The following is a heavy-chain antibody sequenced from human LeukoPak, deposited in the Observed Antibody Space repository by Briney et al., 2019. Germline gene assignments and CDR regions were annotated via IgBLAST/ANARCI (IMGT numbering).Heavy chain of an antibody. J-gene: IGHJ4*02. CDR1: GFTFSGYA. V-gene: IGHV3-23*01. CDR2: ISDSGDYI. D-gene: IGHD6-13*01. CDR3: ANSSWSHFDY. Sequence: GGSLRLSCAASGFTFSGYAMSWVRQAPGKGLEWVSAISDSGDYIFYGDSVKGRFTISRDNSKNMLYLQMNSLRAEDTAVYYRANSSWSHFDYWGQGTLVTVSS.